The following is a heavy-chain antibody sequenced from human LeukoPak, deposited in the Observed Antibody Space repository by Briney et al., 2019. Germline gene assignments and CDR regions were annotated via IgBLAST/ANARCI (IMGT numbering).Heavy chain of an antibody. V-gene: IGHV4-4*07. D-gene: IGHD3-10*01. CDR3: ARHKMVRGIGYYYYMDV. CDR2: ISGSGTI. Sequence: PSETLSLTCTISGGSINSYWSWIRQPAGKGLEWIGRISGSGTITYNPALQSRLSISIDTSKNQFSLKLSSVTAADTAVYYCARHKMVRGIGYYYYMDVWGKGTTVTISS. J-gene: IGHJ6*03. CDR1: GGSINSY.